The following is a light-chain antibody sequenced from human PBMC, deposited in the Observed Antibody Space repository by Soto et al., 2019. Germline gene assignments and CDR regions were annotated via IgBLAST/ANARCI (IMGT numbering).Light chain of an antibody. J-gene: IGLJ1*01. Sequence: QSALTHPASVSGSPGQSITISCPGTNSDVGSYNLVSWYQQHPGKAPKLMIYEGSKRPSGVSNRFSGSKSGNTASLTISGLQAEDEADYYCCSYAGSSTSPYVFGTGTKVTVL. CDR2: EGS. V-gene: IGLV2-23*01. CDR1: NSDVGSYNL. CDR3: CSYAGSSTSPYV.